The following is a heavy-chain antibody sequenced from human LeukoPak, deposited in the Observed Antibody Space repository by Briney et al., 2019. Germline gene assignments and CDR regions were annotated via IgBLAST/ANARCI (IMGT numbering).Heavy chain of an antibody. CDR3: ARTPNHYYDSSGPNDAFDI. D-gene: IGHD3-22*01. J-gene: IGHJ3*02. CDR1: GGSISSGSYY. CDR2: IYTSGST. Sequence: PSETLSLTCTVSGGSISSGSYYWSWIRQPAGKGLEWIGRIYTSGSTNYNPSLKSRVTISVDTSKNQFSLKLSSVTAADTAVYYCARTPNHYYDSSGPNDAFDIWGQGTMVTVSS. V-gene: IGHV4-61*02.